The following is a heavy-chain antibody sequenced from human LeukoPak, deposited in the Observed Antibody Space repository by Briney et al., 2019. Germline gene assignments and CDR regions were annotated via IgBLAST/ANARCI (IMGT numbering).Heavy chain of an antibody. CDR2: IYYSGST. CDR1: GGSISSSSYY. V-gene: IGHV4-39*07. Sequence: PSETLSLTCTVSGGSISSSSYYWGWIRQPPGKGLEWIGSIYYSGSTYYNPSLKSRVTISVDTSKNQFSLKLSSVTAADTAVYYCARDRRADYGSGSYVFDLWGQGTLVTVSS. CDR3: ARDRRADYGSGSYVFDL. J-gene: IGHJ5*02. D-gene: IGHD3-10*01.